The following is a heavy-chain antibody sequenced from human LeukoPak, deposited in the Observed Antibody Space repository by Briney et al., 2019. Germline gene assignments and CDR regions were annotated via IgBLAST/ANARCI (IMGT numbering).Heavy chain of an antibody. CDR3: ARGPDYQLLLYYYYYMDV. CDR2: ISSSGSTI. D-gene: IGHD2-2*01. Sequence: QSGGSLRLSCPASGFTFSSYEMNWVPQAPGKGLEWVSYISSSGSTIYYADSVKGRFTISRDNAKNSLYLQMNSLRAEDTAVYYCARGPDYQLLLYYYYYMDVWGKGTTVTISS. V-gene: IGHV3-48*03. CDR1: GFTFSSYE. J-gene: IGHJ6*03.